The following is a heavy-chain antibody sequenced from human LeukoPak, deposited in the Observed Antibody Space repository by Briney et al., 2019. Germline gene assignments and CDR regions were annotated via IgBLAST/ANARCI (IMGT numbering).Heavy chain of an antibody. D-gene: IGHD1-26*01. Sequence: HPGGSLRLSCAASGFTFSTYSMNWVRQAPGKGLEWVSYISSGSSTIYYADSVKGRFTVSRDNAKNSLYLQMNSLRAEDTAVYYCARDRVGATDQDIYYFDYWGQGTLVTVSS. CDR1: GFTFSTYS. CDR2: ISSGSSTI. J-gene: IGHJ4*02. V-gene: IGHV3-48*04. CDR3: ARDRVGATDQDIYYFDY.